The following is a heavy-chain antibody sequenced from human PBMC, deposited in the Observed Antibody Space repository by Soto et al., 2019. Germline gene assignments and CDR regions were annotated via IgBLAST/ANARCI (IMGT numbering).Heavy chain of an antibody. CDR3: ARQGWRYYYMDV. Sequence: PSETLSLTCTVSGGSISSSSYYWVWIRQPPGKGLEWIGSIYYSGSTYYNPSLKSRVTISVDTSKNQFSLKLSSVTAADTAVYYCARQGWRYYYMDVWGKGTTVTVSS. V-gene: IGHV4-39*01. J-gene: IGHJ6*03. D-gene: IGHD2-15*01. CDR2: IYYSGST. CDR1: GGSISSSSYY.